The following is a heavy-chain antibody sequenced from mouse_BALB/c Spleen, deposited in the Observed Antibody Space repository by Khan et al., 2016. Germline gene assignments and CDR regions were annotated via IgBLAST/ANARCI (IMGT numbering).Heavy chain of an antibody. J-gene: IGHJ4*01. CDR1: GFTFSDHY. CDR3: SREWPYAMDY. V-gene: IGHV5-4*02. Sequence: EVELVESGGGLVKPGGSLKLSCAASGFTFSDHYMYWVRQTPEKRLEWVATISDGGDYTYYPDSVKGRFTSYRDNAKNNLYMQMSRLKSEDTAMYYCSREWPYAMDYWGQGTSVTVSS. CDR2: ISDGGDYT.